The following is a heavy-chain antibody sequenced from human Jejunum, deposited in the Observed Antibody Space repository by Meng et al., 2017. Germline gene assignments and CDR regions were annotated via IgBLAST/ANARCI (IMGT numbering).Heavy chain of an antibody. V-gene: IGHV3-74*03. CDR3: ARAGYDFWTGYSDY. CDR1: GFTFSGYY. Sequence: EVQLAESGGDLVQPGGSLRLSCAASGFTFSGYYMHWVRQSPGKGLVWVSRINSDGSITKYADSVRGRFIISRDNAKNTDYLQMNRLRAEDTAVYYCARAGYDFWTGYSDYWGEGTLVTVSS. D-gene: IGHD3/OR15-3a*01. J-gene: IGHJ4*02. CDR2: INSDGSIT.